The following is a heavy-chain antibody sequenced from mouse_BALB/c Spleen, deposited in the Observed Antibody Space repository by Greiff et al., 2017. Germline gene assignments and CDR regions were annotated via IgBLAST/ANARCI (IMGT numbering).Heavy chain of an antibody. CDR1: GFTFSSFG. V-gene: IGHV5-17*02. J-gene: IGHJ4*01. Sequence: EVQLVESGGGLVQPGGSRKLSCAASGFTFSSFGMHWVRQAPEKGLEWVAYISSGSSTIYYADTVKGRFTISRDNPKNTLFLQMTSLRSEDTAMYYCARGGYYGLRGAMDYWGQGTSVTVSS. D-gene: IGHD2-2*01. CDR2: ISSGSSTI. CDR3: ARGGYYGLRGAMDY.